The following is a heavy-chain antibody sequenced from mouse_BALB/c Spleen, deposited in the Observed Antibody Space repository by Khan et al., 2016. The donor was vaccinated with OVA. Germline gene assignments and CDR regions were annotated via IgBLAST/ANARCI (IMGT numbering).Heavy chain of an antibody. V-gene: IGHV1-77*01. Sequence: QVRLQQSGAELARPGTSVKLSCKASGYTFTDYNINWVKQRTGQGLEWIGEFYPGSGNTYYSEKFKGKATLTADKSSSTAYMQLSSLTSEDSEVYFCAREWAAWFPYWGQGTLVTVSA. CDR3: AREWAAWFPY. CDR1: GYTFTDYN. J-gene: IGHJ3*01. CDR2: FYPGSGNT.